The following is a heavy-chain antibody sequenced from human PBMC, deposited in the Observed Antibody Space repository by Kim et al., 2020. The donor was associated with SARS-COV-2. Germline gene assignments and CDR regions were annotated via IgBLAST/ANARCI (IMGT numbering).Heavy chain of an antibody. D-gene: IGHD3-22*01. CDR1: GLNFDNSA. V-gene: IGHV3-30-3*01. Sequence: GGSLRLSCAASGLNFDNSAMNWVRQPPGKGLEWVAVISYDGRNTYYADSVKGRFTICRDNAKSTLYLEIKSLRVEDTALYYCARGNYYESMSLSDYYNGMDVWGQGTTVTVSS. CDR3: ARGNYYESMSLSDYYNGMDV. CDR2: ISYDGRNT. J-gene: IGHJ6*02.